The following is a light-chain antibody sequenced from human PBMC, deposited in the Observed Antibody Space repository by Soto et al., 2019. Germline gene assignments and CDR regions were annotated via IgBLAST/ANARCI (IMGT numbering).Light chain of an antibody. Sequence: QSALTQPASVSGSPGQSITISCTGTSSDVGGYNYVSWYQQHPGKAPKLIIYEVSDQPSGISNRFSGSKSGNTASLTISGLQAEDEADYYCSSYTSSSTLVVFGGGTKLTVL. CDR2: EVS. CDR1: SSDVGGYNY. CDR3: SSYTSSSTLVV. V-gene: IGLV2-14*01. J-gene: IGLJ2*01.